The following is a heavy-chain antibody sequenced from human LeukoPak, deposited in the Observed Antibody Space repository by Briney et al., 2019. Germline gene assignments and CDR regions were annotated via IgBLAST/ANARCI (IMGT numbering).Heavy chain of an antibody. D-gene: IGHD3-16*01. CDR1: GFTFSNYW. V-gene: IGHV3-74*01. Sequence: GGSLRLSCAASGFTFSNYWMHWVRQVPEKGLVWVSRVNPDGSSITYANTVKGRFASSRDNAKNTLYLQMNRLRVEDTAVYYCARGGSYGDYWGQGVLVTVSS. J-gene: IGHJ4*02. CDR3: ARGGSYGDY. CDR2: VNPDGSSI.